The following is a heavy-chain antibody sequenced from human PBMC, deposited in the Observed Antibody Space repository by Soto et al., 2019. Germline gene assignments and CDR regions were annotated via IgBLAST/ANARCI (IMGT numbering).Heavy chain of an antibody. CDR3: ARADRKWFDP. V-gene: IGHV4-59*01. CDR1: GGSLFGYF. J-gene: IGHJ5*02. Sequence: SETLSLTCTVSGGSLFGYFWTWLRQPPGKGLEWIGYTYYGGTANYNPSLTSRVTISLDTSKTQISLRLSSVTAADTAVYYCARADRKWFDPWGQGTLVTVSS. CDR2: TYYGGTA.